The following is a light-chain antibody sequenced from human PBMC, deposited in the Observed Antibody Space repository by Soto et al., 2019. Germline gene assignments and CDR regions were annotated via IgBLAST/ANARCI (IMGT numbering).Light chain of an antibody. V-gene: IGLV2-14*01. CDR2: DVS. CDR1: SSDVGGYNY. Sequence: QPVLTQPASVSGSPGQSITISCTGTSSDVGGYNYVSWYQQYPGKAPKLMIYDVSNRPSGVSNRFSGSKSGNTASLTISGLQAEDEADYYCSSYTSSTTHVIFGGGTQLTVL. CDR3: SSYTSSTTHVI. J-gene: IGLJ2*01.